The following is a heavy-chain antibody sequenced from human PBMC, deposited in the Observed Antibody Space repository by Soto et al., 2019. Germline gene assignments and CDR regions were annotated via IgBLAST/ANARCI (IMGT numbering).Heavy chain of an antibody. CDR3: ASGIQLWLRRISTGYSG. CDR1: GGTFSTYA. CDR2: IIPMFGTA. V-gene: IGHV1-69*12. D-gene: IGHD5-18*01. J-gene: IGHJ4*02. Sequence: QVQLVQSGAEVKKPESSVKVSCKAPGGTFSTYAISWVRQAPGQGLEWMGGIIPMFGTANYAQRFQDRVTVTADEATNTVYMELSSLRSEDTAVYFCASGIQLWLRRISTGYSGWGQGTLVTVSS.